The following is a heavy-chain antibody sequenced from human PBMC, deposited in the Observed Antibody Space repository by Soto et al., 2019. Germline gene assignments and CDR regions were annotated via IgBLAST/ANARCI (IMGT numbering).Heavy chain of an antibody. V-gene: IGHV3-21*01. CDR3: TRDASRDSSARGWFDP. D-gene: IGHD6-13*01. J-gene: IGHJ5*02. Sequence: GSLRLSCAASGFTFRSFTMNWVRQAPGKGLEWVSTISSNSAYIHYTDALRGRFTISRDNAKSSLHLQMNSLRAEDTAVYYCTRDASRDSSARGWFDPWGPGTLVTVSS. CDR2: ISSNSAYI. CDR1: GFTFRSFT.